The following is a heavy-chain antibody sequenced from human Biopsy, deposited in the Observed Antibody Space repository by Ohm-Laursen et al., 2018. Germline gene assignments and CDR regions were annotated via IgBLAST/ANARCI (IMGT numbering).Heavy chain of an antibody. V-gene: IGHV4-39*01. CDR1: GGSVSSNVHY. CDR2: VFHSGIT. CDR3: ARHPTGFWFDP. J-gene: IGHJ5*02. Sequence: SQTLSLTCTVSGGSVSSNVHYWAWIRQPPGKGLECIGTVFHSGITFYNPSLKSRVTISIDTSKNQFSLNLSSVTAADTAVCYCARHPTGFWFDPWGQGTLVTVSS.